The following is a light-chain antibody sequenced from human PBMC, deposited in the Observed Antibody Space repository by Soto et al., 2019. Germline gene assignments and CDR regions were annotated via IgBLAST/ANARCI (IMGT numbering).Light chain of an antibody. CDR1: SSDVGGYNY. CDR2: DVS. J-gene: IGLJ1*01. CDR3: SSYAGNYVYV. Sequence: QSVLTQPRSVSGSPGQSVTIPCTGTSSDVGGYNYVSWYQRHAGKGPKLIIYDVSERPSGVPDRFSASKSGNAASLTISGLRAEDEADYYCSSYAGNYVYVFGSGTKVTVL. V-gene: IGLV2-11*01.